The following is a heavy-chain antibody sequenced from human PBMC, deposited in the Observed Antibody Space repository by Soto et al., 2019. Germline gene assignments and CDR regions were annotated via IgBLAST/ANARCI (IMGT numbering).Heavy chain of an antibody. Sequence: GGSLRLSCAASGLTVSSNYMSWVRQAPGKGLEWVSVIYSGGSTYYADSVKGRFTISRDNSKNTLYLQMNSLRAEDTAVYFCSTVTNSIYFYYYGMDVWGQGTTVTVSS. D-gene: IGHD4-17*01. V-gene: IGHV3-53*01. CDR2: IYSGGST. CDR1: GLTVSSNY. CDR3: STVTNSIYFYYYGMDV. J-gene: IGHJ6*02.